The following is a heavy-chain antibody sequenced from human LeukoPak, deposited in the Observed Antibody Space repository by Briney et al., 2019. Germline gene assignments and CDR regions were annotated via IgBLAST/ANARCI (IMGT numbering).Heavy chain of an antibody. V-gene: IGHV3-23*01. Sequence: GGSLRLSCVASGFSLSSYAMGWVRQAPGKGLEWVTAISDTGRSTYYADSAKGRFTMSKDTSKTTVYLQMNSPRADDTAVYFCAKGSDGGRPYYFDSWGQGALVAVSS. J-gene: IGHJ4*02. D-gene: IGHD2-15*01. CDR1: GFSLSSYA. CDR2: ISDTGRST. CDR3: AKGSDGGRPYYFDS.